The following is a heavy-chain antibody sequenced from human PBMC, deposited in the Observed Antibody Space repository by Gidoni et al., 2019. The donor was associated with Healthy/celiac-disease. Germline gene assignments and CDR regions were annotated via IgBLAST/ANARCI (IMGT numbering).Heavy chain of an antibody. J-gene: IGHJ6*03. Sequence: EVQLLESGGGVVQPGGSLRLSCAASGFTFSSYAMSWVRQAPGKGLEWVSAISGSGGSTYYADSVKGRFTISRDNSKNTLYLQMNSLRAEDTAVYYCAKEDSEYYDFWSGSSHYYYYMDVWGKGTTVTVSS. V-gene: IGHV3-23*01. CDR3: AKEDSEYYDFWSGSSHYYYYMDV. D-gene: IGHD3-3*01. CDR2: ISGSGGST. CDR1: GFTFSSYA.